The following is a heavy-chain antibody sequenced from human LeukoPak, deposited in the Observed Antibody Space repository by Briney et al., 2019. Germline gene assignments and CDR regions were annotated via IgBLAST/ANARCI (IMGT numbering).Heavy chain of an antibody. CDR3: ARARSGYGYGDAFDI. CDR2: ISYDGSSK. D-gene: IGHD5-18*01. Sequence: SCKVSGYALTELSMHWVRQAPGKGLEWVAVISYDGSSKYYADSVKGRFTISRDNSKNTLYLQMNSLRAEDTAVYYCARARSGYGYGDAFDIWGQGTMVTVSS. V-gene: IGHV3-30*04. J-gene: IGHJ3*02. CDR1: GYALTELS.